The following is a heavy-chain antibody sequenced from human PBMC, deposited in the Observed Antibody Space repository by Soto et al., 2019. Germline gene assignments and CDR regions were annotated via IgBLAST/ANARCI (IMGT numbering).Heavy chain of an antibody. D-gene: IGHD1-7*01. CDR3: ARAGLERNYRGFFDY. CDR1: GYTFTSYG. CDR2: ISAYNGNT. Sequence: ASVKVSCKASGYTFTSYGISWVRQAPGQGLEGMGWISAYNGNTNYAQKLQGRVTMTTDTSTSTAYMELRSLRSDDTAVYYCARAGLERNYRGFFDYWGQGTLVTVSS. J-gene: IGHJ4*02. V-gene: IGHV1-18*01.